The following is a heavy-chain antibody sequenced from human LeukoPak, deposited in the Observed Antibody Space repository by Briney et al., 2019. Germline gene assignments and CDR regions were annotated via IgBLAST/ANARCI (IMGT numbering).Heavy chain of an antibody. D-gene: IGHD3-10*01. J-gene: IGHJ6*02. CDR3: EREGRVVRGATGTHYYYYGMDV. V-gene: IGHV1-18*01. Sequence: GASVKVSCKASGYTFTSYGISWVRQAPGQGLEWMGWISAYNGNTNYAQKLQGRVTMTTDTSTSTAYMELRSLRSDDTAVYYCEREGRVVRGATGTHYYYYGMDVWGQGTTVTVSS. CDR2: ISAYNGNT. CDR1: GYTFTSYG.